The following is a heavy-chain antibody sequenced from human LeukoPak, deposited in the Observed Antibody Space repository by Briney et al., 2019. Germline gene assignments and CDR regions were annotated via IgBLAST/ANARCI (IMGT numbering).Heavy chain of an antibody. Sequence: ASVKVSCKASGYTFTNYGVSWVRQAPGQGLEWMGWISGYNGYTNYAQKFQFRVTMTTDTSTGTAYMELRSLTSDDTAVYYCARDKAVTTELTQYFHHWGQGTLVTVSS. CDR3: ARDKAVTTELTQYFHH. V-gene: IGHV1-18*01. CDR2: ISGYNGYT. D-gene: IGHD4-11*01. J-gene: IGHJ1*01. CDR1: GYTFTNYG.